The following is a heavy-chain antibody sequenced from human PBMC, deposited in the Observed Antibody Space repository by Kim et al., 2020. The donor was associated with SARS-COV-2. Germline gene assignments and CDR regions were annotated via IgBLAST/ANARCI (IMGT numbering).Heavy chain of an antibody. CDR3: ARDYGDYVRDYYYGMDV. J-gene: IGHJ6*02. Sequence: LKSRVTISVDTSKNQLSLKLGSVTAADTAVYYCARDYGDYVRDYYYGMDVWGQGTTVTVSS. D-gene: IGHD4-17*01. V-gene: IGHV4-39*01.